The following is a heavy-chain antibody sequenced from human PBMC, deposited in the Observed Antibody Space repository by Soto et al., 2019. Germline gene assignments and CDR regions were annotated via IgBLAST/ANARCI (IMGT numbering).Heavy chain of an antibody. V-gene: IGHV6-1*01. CDR3: ARDLDHCTNGVCYDGFDY. CDR1: GDSVSSNSAA. CDR2: TYYRSKWYN. D-gene: IGHD2-8*01. Sequence: SQTLSLTCAISGDSVSSNSAAWNWIRQSPSRGLEWLGRTYYRSKWYNDYAVSVKSRITINPDTSKNHFSLQLNSVTPEDTAVFYCARDLDHCTNGVCYDGFDYWGQGTLVTVSS. J-gene: IGHJ4*02.